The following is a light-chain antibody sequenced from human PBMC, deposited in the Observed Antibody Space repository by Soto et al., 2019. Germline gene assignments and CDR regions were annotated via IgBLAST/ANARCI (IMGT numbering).Light chain of an antibody. CDR2: DVT. J-gene: IGLJ1*01. Sequence: QSALTQPASVSGSPGQSITISCTGTSSDVGYYNYVSWFQQHPGKAPRLVISDVTNRPSGVSNRFSGSKSGNTASLTISGLKAEDEAHYYCSSYTTSSTHVFGTGTKVTVL. CDR3: SSYTTSSTHV. CDR1: SSDVGYYNY. V-gene: IGLV2-14*03.